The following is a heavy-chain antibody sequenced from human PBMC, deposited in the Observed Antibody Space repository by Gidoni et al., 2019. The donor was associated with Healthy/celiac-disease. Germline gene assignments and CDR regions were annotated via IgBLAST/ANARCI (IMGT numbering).Heavy chain of an antibody. CDR1: GGSISSYY. CDR2: IYYSGST. CDR3: ARVYYYYDSSGYYYPGAFDI. V-gene: IGHV4-59*01. D-gene: IGHD3-22*01. Sequence: QVQLQESGPGLVKPSETLSLTCTVHGGSISSYYWSWIRQPTGKGLEWIGYIYYSGSTNYNPSLKSRVTISVDTSKNQFSLKLSSVTAADTAVYYCARVYYYYDSSGYYYPGAFDIWGQGTMVTVSS. J-gene: IGHJ3*02.